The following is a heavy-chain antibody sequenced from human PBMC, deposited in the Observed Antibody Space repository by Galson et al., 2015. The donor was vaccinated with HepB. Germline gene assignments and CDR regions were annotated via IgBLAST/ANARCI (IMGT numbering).Heavy chain of an antibody. Sequence: SLRLSCAGSGFRFHYYALHWVRQAPGKGLEFVSGISHNGGATKFADSVRDRLTISRDNPKNTMYLQMNSLRTEDTAVYYCVKEDILTGYSVGSFHFWGRGTMVTVSS. V-gene: IGHV3-64D*06. CDR3: VKEDILTGYSVGSFHF. D-gene: IGHD3-9*01. CDR2: ISHNGGAT. J-gene: IGHJ3*01. CDR1: GFRFHYYA.